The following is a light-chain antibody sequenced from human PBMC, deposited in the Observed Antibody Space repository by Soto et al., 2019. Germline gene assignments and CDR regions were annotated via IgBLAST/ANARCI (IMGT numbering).Light chain of an antibody. Sequence: DVVMTQSPLSLPVTLGQPASISCRSSQGLVYEDGNTYLNWFQQRPGQSPRRLIYWVSNRDSGVPDRFRGSVSGSDFTLKISRVEAEDVGLYYCLQGTHWPWTFGQGTKVEIK. CDR2: WVS. CDR1: QGLVYEDGNTY. V-gene: IGKV2-30*01. CDR3: LQGTHWPWT. J-gene: IGKJ1*01.